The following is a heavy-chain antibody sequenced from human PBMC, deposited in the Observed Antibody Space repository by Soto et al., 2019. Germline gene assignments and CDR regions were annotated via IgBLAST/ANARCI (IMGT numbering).Heavy chain of an antibody. CDR3: TRVMKKYRTTSGVDFDS. J-gene: IGHJ4*02. V-gene: IGHV3-43*01. CDR1: GFTVDEHT. D-gene: IGHD5-12*01. CDR2: LSWDGGTT. Sequence: EVMLEESGGAVVQPGGSLTVSCVASGFTVDEHTIHWVRQAPGKGLEWISLLSWDGGTTYYAESVKGRFTISKDRGTNSEFLQMDSLRPEDTALYFCTRVMKKYRTTSGVDFDSWGQGTLVTVSS.